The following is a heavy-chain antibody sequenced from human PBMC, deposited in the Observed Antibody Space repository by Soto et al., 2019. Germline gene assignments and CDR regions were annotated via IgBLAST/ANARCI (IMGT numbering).Heavy chain of an antibody. J-gene: IGHJ6*02. V-gene: IGHV3-74*01. CDR3: ATRIDSSSWYVDYYSYGMDV. Sequence: GESLRLSCAASGFAFNSYWMHWVRQAPGKGLVWVSHIDSDGNSKTYADSVQGRFTISRDNAKNTLYLQMNSLRAEDTAVYYCATRIDSSSWYVDYYSYGMDVWCQGT. CDR1: GFAFNSYW. CDR2: IDSDGNSK. D-gene: IGHD6-13*01.